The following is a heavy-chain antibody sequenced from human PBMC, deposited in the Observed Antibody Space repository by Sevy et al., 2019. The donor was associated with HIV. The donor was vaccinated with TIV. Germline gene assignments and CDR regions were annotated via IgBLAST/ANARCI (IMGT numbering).Heavy chain of an antibody. CDR2: IKSETDGGTT. J-gene: IGHJ6*03. CDR3: TTATLIRQQLDPYYYYMDV. V-gene: IGHV3-15*01. Sequence: GGSLRLSCAASGFTFSNAWMSWVRQAPGKGLEWVGRIKSETDGGTTDYAASVKGRFTISRDDSKNTLYLQMNSLKTEDTAMYYCTTATLIRQQLDPYYYYMDVWGQGTTVSVSS. CDR1: GFTFSNAW. D-gene: IGHD6-13*01.